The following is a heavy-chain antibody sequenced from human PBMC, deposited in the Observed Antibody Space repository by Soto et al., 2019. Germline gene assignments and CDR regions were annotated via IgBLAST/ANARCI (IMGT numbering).Heavy chain of an antibody. V-gene: IGHV4-39*01. J-gene: IGHJ4*02. D-gene: IGHD3-10*01. CDR2: IYYTGDT. CDR1: GGSISSRSYY. Sequence: SETLSLTCSVSGGSISSRSYYWGWIRQPPGKGLEWIAGIYYTGDTYYNPSLKSRVTISVDTSKNQFSLKLSSVSAADTAVYYFASHRYGLGRKGLSDYWGQGILVTVSS. CDR3: ASHRYGLGRKGLSDY.